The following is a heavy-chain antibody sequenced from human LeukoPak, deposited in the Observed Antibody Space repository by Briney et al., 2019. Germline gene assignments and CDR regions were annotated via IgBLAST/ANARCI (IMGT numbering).Heavy chain of an antibody. D-gene: IGHD6-6*01. Sequence: SETLSLTCAVYGGSFSGYYWSWIRQPPGKGLEWIGEINHSGSTNYNPSVKSRVTISVDTSKNQFSLKLSSVTAADTAVYYCARGRTAAKIAARGYYYMDVWGKGTTVTVSS. J-gene: IGHJ6*03. CDR2: INHSGST. CDR3: ARGRTAAKIAARGYYYMDV. V-gene: IGHV4-34*01. CDR1: GGSFSGYY.